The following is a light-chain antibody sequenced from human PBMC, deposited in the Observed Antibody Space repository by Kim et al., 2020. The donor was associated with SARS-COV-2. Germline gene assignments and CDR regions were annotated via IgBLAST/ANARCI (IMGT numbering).Light chain of an antibody. Sequence: PGQTVTISCSGSSSNIGNNYLSWYQQLPGMAPKLLIYNSQRPSGVPDRFSGSKSGTSASLAISGLRSGDEGDYYCAAWDDSLSGVVFGGGTQLTVL. CDR2: NS. CDR1: SSNIGNNY. CDR3: AAWDDSLSGVV. V-gene: IGLV1-47*01. J-gene: IGLJ2*01.